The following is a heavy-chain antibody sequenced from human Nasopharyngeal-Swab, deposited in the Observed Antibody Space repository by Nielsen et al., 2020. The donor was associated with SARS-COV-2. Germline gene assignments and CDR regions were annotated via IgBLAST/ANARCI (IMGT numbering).Heavy chain of an antibody. Sequence: GGSLRLSCAASGFTFSSYWMTWVRQAPGKGLEWVANIKQDGSEKYYVDSVEGRFTISRDNSKNTVSLQMNSLRAEDTAIYYCAKDRDSGDDSDDYYHYYGMDVWGQGTTVTVSS. CDR3: AKDRDSGDDSDDYYHYYGMDV. CDR1: GFTFSSYW. CDR2: IKQDGSEK. V-gene: IGHV3-7*03. J-gene: IGHJ6*02. D-gene: IGHD5-12*01.